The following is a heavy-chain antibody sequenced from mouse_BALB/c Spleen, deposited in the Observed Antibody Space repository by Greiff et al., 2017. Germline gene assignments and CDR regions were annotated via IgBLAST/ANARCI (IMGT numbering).Heavy chain of an antibody. CDR2: ILPGSGST. CDR1: GYAFSSYW. Sequence: QVQLQQSGAELVRPGSSVKISCKASGYAFSSYWMNWVKQRPGHGLEWIGEILPGSGSTNYNEKFKGKATFTADTSSNTAYMQLSSLTSEDSAVYYCASWRDYWGQGTSVTVSS. J-gene: IGHJ4*01. V-gene: IGHV1-9*01. CDR3: ASWRDY.